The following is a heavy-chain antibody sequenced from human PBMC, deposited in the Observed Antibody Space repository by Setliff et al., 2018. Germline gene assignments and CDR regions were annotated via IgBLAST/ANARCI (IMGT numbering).Heavy chain of an antibody. CDR1: GGSISSSSYC. Sequence: SETLSLTCTVSGGSISSSSYCWGWIRQPPGKGLEWIGSIYYSGSTYYNPSLKGRVTISVDTSKNQFSLKLSSVTAADTAVYYCARVRRVVIAYYYYMDVWGKGTTVTVSS. D-gene: IGHD2-21*01. CDR2: IYYSGST. V-gene: IGHV4-39*01. J-gene: IGHJ6*03. CDR3: ARVRRVVIAYYYYMDV.